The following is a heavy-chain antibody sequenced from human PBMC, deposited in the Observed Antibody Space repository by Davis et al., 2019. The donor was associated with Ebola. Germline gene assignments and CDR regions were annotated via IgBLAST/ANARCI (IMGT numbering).Heavy chain of an antibody. CDR1: GYSFTSYW. V-gene: IGHV5-51*01. D-gene: IGHD3-10*01. Sequence: GESLKISCKGSGYSFTSYWIAWVRQVPGKGLECMGIIYPGDSETRYSPSFQGQVAISADKFITTAYLQWSSLKASDTAMYYCARLRSITRLTSFYYWGQGTLVTVSS. J-gene: IGHJ4*02. CDR2: IYPGDSET. CDR3: ARLRSITRLTSFYY.